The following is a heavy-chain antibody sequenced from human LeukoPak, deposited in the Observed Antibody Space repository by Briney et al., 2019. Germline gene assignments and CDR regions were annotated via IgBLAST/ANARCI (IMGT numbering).Heavy chain of an antibody. J-gene: IGHJ2*01. V-gene: IGHV1-69*13. D-gene: IGHD3-3*01. CDR2: IIPIFGTA. CDR1: GGTFSSYA. CDR3: ARAGPGSGYYHRWYWYFDL. Sequence: ASVKVSCKASGGTFSSYAISWVRQAPGQGLEWMGGIIPIFGTANYAQKFQGRVTITADESTSTAYMELSSLRSEDTAVYYCARAGPGSGYYHRWYWYFDLWGRGTLVTVSS.